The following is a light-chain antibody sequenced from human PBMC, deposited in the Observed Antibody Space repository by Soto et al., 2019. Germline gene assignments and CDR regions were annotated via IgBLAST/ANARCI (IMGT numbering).Light chain of an antibody. CDR2: EVS. J-gene: IGLJ1*01. CDR1: SSDVGGYNY. CDR3: RSFTSAYPFV. V-gene: IGLV2-14*01. Sequence: QSALAQPASVSGSPGQSIAISCTGTSSDVGGYNYVSWYQQHPGKAPKLLISEVSIRPSGVSDRFSGSKSGNTASLTISGLQTEDEADYYCRSFTSAYPFVFGSGTKVTVL.